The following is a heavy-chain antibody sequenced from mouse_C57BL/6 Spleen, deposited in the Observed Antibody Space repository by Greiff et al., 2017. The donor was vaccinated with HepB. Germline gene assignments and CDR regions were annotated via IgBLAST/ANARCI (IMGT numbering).Heavy chain of an antibody. CDR3: GREDWEGGYFDV. CDR1: GFTFSSYA. D-gene: IGHD4-1*01. CDR2: ISDGGSYT. V-gene: IGHV5-4*01. J-gene: IGHJ1*03. Sequence: EVQRVESGGGLVKPGGSLKLSCAASGFTFSSYAMSWVRQTPEKRLEWVATISDGGSYTYYPDNVKGRFTISRGNAKNNLYLQMSHLKSEETAMYYCGREDWEGGYFDVWGTRTTVTVSS.